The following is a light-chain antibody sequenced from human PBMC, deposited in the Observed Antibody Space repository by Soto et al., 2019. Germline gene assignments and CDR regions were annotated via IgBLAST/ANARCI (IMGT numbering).Light chain of an antibody. J-gene: IGLJ1*01. CDR3: SSYTSSTTQYV. Sequence: QSALTQPASVSGSPGQSITISCTGTSSDVGGYNHVSWYQQHPGKAPKVMIYEVSNRPSGVSNRFSGSKSGNTASLTISGLQAEDEAEYYCSSYTSSTTQYVFGTGTKVTVL. V-gene: IGLV2-14*01. CDR2: EVS. CDR1: SSDVGGYNH.